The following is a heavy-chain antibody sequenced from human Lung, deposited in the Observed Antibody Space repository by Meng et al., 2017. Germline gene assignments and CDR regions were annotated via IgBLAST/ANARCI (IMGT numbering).Heavy chain of an antibody. D-gene: IGHD4-11*01. V-gene: IGHV4-34*01. J-gene: IGHJ4*02. CDR2: INHSGST. Sequence: QVQLPQWGGGLLKPSETLPLTCVVSGGSFSDYYWSGIRQPPGKGLEWIGEINHSGSTNYNPSLESRATISVDTSQNNLSLKLSSVTAADSAVYYCARGPTTMAHDFDYWGQGTLVTVSS. CDR1: GGSFSDYY. CDR3: ARGPTTMAHDFDY.